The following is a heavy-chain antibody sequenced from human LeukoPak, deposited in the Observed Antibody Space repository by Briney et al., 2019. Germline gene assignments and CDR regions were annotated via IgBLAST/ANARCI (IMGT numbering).Heavy chain of an antibody. J-gene: IGHJ3*02. CDR3: ARGRRAARQPDAFDI. CDR2: IYYSGST. Sequence: PSETLCLTCSVSGGSISSSSYYWGWIRPPPGKGLEWVGSIYYSGSTYYNPSLKSRVTISVDTSKNEFSLKLSSVTAADTAVYYCARGRRAARQPDAFDIWGQGTMVTVSS. V-gene: IGHV4-39*01. CDR1: GGSISSSSYY. D-gene: IGHD6-6*01.